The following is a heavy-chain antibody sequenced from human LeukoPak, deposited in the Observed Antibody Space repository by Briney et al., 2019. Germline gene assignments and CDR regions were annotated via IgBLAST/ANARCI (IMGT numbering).Heavy chain of an antibody. J-gene: IGHJ4*02. V-gene: IGHV3-21*01. CDR2: ISSSSSYI. CDR3: AREYDSSGFPLDY. CDR1: EFSFSSYW. Sequence: PGGSLRLSCAASEFSFSSYWMSWVRQAPGKGLEWVSSISSSSSYIYYADSVKGRFTISRDNAKNSLYLQMNSLRAEDTAVYYCAREYDSSGFPLDYWGQGTLVTVSS. D-gene: IGHD3-22*01.